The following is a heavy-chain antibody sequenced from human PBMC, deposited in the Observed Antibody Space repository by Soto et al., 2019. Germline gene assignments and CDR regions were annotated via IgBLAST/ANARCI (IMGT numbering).Heavy chain of an antibody. CDR3: ARSVFP. Sequence: QVQLQESGPGLVKPSQTLSLTCTVSGGSISSGGYYWNWIRQHPGNGLEWIGYIYYIGSTYYNTSLKSRVTISLDTSTNQFSLKLSSVTAADTPVYYCARSVFPWGQGTLVTVSS. CDR2: IYYIGST. V-gene: IGHV4-31*03. CDR1: GGSISSGGYY. J-gene: IGHJ5*02.